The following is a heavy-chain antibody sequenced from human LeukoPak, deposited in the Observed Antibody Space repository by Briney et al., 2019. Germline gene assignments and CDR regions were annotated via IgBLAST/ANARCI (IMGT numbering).Heavy chain of an antibody. CDR3: AKDIGSAAVSGTPTGWFDP. D-gene: IGHD6-19*01. J-gene: IGHJ5*02. V-gene: IGHV3-23*01. CDR2: ISSSGGST. CDR1: GFTFSSYA. Sequence: GGSLRLSCAASGFTFSSYAMNWVRQAPGKGLEWVSAISSSGGSTYYADSVKGRFTISRDNSKNTLYLQMNSLRAEDTAVYYCAKDIGSAAVSGTPTGWFDPWGQGTLVTVSS.